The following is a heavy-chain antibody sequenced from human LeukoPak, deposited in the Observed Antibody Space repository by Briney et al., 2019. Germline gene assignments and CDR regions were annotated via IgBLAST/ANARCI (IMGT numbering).Heavy chain of an antibody. CDR2: INPNSGGT. V-gene: IGHV1-2*02. CDR3: ARANYDSWSGSNWFDP. CDR1: GHTFTGYY. J-gene: IGHJ5*02. D-gene: IGHD3-3*01. Sequence: ASVKVSCKASGHTFTGYYMHWVRQAPGQGLEWMGWINPNSGGTNYAQKFQGRVTMTRDTSISTAYMELSRLRSDDTAVYYCARANYDSWSGSNWFDPWGQGTLVTVSS.